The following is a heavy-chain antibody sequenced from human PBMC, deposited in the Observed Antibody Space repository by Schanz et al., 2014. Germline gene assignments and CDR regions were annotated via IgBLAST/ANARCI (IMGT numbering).Heavy chain of an antibody. V-gene: IGHV1-46*01. J-gene: IGHJ4*02. CDR2: INPIGGST. CDR3: ARDSGSSSWCPSDY. D-gene: IGHD6-13*01. CDR1: GHTFTSDS. Sequence: VQLVQSGAEAKRPGASVRVSCKASGHTFTSDSMHWVRQAPGQGLEWMGMINPIGGSTTYAQKFRGAVTLTTDTSTDTAYLELTSLRSEDTALYYCARDSGSSSWCPSDYWGQGTLVTVSS.